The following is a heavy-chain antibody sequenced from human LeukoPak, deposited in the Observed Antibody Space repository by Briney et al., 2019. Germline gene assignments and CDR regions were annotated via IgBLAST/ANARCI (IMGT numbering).Heavy chain of an antibody. V-gene: IGHV4-59*08. CDR3: ARHDDNWNSGGRFDP. CDR2: IYYSGST. D-gene: IGHD1-7*01. J-gene: IGHJ5*02. CDR1: GGSISRYY. Sequence: KASETLSLTCTVSGGSISRYYWSWIRQPPGKGLEWIGYIYYSGSTYYNPSLKNRVTISVDMSKNQFSLKLSSVTAADTAVYYCARHDDNWNSGGRFDPWGQGTLVTVSS.